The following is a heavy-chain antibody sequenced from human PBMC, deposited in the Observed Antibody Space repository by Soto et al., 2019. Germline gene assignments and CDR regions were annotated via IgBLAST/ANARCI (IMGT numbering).Heavy chain of an antibody. Sequence: EAQLVESGGGLVQPGGSLRLSCAASGFTFSTSSMSWVRQAPGKGLEWVSYISISGSLIYYADSVRGRFTISRDNAKNSLFLEMNSLRAADTAVYYCVRDSIRAAGGPYWGQGTLVTVSS. J-gene: IGHJ4*02. CDR1: GFTFSTSS. CDR2: ISISGSLI. CDR3: VRDSIRAAGGPY. V-gene: IGHV3-48*01. D-gene: IGHD3-3*02.